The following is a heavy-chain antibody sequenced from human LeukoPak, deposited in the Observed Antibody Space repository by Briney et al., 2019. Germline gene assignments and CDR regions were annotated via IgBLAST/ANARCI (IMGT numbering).Heavy chain of an antibody. CDR2: INHSGST. J-gene: IGHJ6*03. Sequence: SETLSLTCAVYGGSFSGYYWSWIRQPPGKGLEWVGEINHSGSTNYNPSLKSRVTISVDTSKNQFSLKLSSVTAADTAVYYCARRVRGCSSTSCRHYYYYYMDVWGKGTTVTVSS. V-gene: IGHV4-34*01. CDR1: GGSFSGYY. D-gene: IGHD2-2*01. CDR3: ARRVRGCSSTSCRHYYYYYMDV.